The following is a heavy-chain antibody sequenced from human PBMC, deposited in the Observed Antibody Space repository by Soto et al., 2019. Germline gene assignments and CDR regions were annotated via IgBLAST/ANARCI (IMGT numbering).Heavy chain of an antibody. V-gene: IGHV3-33*01. Sequence: QEQLVESGGGVVQPGRSLRLSCAASGFTFSNYGMHWVRQAPGKGLEWVAVIWYDGSNKYYQESVKGRFTISRDISKNTLYLQMNSLRVEDTAVYYCARVGRGYYDMDVWGQGTTVAVSS. CDR2: IWYDGSNK. CDR3: ARVGRGYYDMDV. D-gene: IGHD3-10*01. J-gene: IGHJ6*02. CDR1: GFTFSNYG.